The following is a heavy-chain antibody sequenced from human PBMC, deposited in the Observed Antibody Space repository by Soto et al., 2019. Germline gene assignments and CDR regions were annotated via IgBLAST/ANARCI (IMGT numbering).Heavy chain of an antibody. Sequence: SETLSLTCTVSGGSISSGGYYWSWIRQHPGKGLEWIGYIYYSGNTYYNPSLKSRVTISEDTSKNQFSLKLSSVTAADTAVYYCARATYYYDSSGCSDRVLDYWGQGTLVTVSS. CDR3: ARATYYYDSSGCSDRVLDY. J-gene: IGHJ4*02. CDR2: IYYSGNT. V-gene: IGHV4-31*03. CDR1: GGSISSGGYY. D-gene: IGHD3-22*01.